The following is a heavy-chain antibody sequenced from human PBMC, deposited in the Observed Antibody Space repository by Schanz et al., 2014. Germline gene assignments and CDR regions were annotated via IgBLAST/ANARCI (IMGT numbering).Heavy chain of an antibody. CDR3: AREQIMAAAGLVDY. Sequence: QAQLMESGGGVVQPGTSLILSCSVSGFSLNTYGIHWFRQPAGKGLEWVAVIWYDENNKYYADSVKGRFTMSRDNSKNTLYLQMNSLRAEDTAVYYCAREQIMAAAGLVDYWGHGTLVTVSS. D-gene: IGHD6-13*01. CDR1: GFSLNTYG. CDR2: IWYDENNK. J-gene: IGHJ4*01. V-gene: IGHV3-33*01.